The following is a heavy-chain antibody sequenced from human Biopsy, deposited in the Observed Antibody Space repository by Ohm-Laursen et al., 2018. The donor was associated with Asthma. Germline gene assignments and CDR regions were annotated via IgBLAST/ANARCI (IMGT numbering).Heavy chain of an antibody. CDR2: TNERGVT. CDR3: ARGPELDV. V-gene: IGHV4-39*07. CDR1: GGSISNSNYY. Sequence: SDTLSLTCTVSGGSISNSNYYWGWIRQSPGRGLEWIGETNERGVTNNNPSLKSRVIISIDTYWNRVSLKLTSVTAADTAVYYCARGPELDVWGQGTTVTVSS. J-gene: IGHJ6*02.